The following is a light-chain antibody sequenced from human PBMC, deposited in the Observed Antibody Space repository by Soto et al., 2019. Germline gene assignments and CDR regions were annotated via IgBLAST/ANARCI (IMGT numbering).Light chain of an antibody. J-gene: IGKJ1*01. CDR2: KAS. CDR1: RSISSW. CDR3: QQYNSYSEWT. V-gene: IGKV1-5*03. Sequence: DIQMTQSPSTLSASVGDRVTITCRASRSISSWLAWFQQKPGKAPKLLIYKASSLESGVPSRFSGSGSGTECTLTISSLQPDDFATYYCQQYNSYSEWTFGQGTKVEIK.